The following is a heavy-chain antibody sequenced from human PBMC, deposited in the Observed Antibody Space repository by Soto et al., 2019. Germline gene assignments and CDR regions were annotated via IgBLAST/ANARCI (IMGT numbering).Heavy chain of an antibody. CDR2: ISGSGSST. CDR3: AKLRASAVADFDY. CDR1: GFSMSNFA. J-gene: IGHJ4*02. Sequence: VGSLRLSCAASGFSMSNFAMSWVRQAPGKGLEWVSAISGSGSSTYYADSVKGRFTISRDNSQNTLYLQMNSLRAEDTAVYYCAKLRASAVADFDYWGQGTQVTVSS. D-gene: IGHD6-19*01. V-gene: IGHV3-23*01.